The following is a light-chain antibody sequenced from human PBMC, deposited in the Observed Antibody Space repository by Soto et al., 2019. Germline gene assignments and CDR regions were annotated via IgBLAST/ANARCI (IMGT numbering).Light chain of an antibody. CDR1: SGDVGGYYY. Sequence: QSVLAQPASVSGSPGQSITISCTGTSGDVGGYYYVSWYQQLPGKAPKLMISDVSNRPSGVSNRFSGSKSGNTASLTISGLQAEDEADYYCSSYTGGGTIFGTGTKVTVL. J-gene: IGLJ1*01. V-gene: IGLV2-14*01. CDR2: DVS. CDR3: SSYTGGGTI.